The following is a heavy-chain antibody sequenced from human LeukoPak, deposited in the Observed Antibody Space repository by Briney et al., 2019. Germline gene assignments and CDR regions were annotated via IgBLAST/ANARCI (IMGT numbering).Heavy chain of an antibody. Sequence: ASVKVSCKASGYTFTSYYMHWVRQAPGQGLEWMGWINPNSGGTNYAQKFQGRVTMTRDTSISTAYMELSRLRSDDTAVYYCARDFRGWLQLPDYWGQGTLVTVSS. D-gene: IGHD5-24*01. V-gene: IGHV1-2*02. CDR2: INPNSGGT. J-gene: IGHJ4*02. CDR3: ARDFRGWLQLPDY. CDR1: GYTFTSYY.